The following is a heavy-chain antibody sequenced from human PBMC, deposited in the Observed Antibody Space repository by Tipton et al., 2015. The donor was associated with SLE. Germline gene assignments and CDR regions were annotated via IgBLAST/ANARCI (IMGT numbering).Heavy chain of an antibody. V-gene: IGHV4-30-2*01. D-gene: IGHD3-22*01. J-gene: IGHJ3*02. CDR2: IYHSGST. CDR1: SGSISSGGYS. Sequence: TLSLTCAVSSGSISSGGYSWNWIRQPPGKGLEWIGYIYHSGSTYYNPSLKSRVTISVDTSKNQFSLKLSSVTAADTAVYYCARVYYYDSSGYQGAFDIWGQGTMVTVSS. CDR3: ARVYYYDSSGYQGAFDI.